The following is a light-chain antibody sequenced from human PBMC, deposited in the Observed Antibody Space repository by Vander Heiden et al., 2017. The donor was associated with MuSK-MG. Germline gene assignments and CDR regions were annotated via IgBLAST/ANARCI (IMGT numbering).Light chain of an antibody. V-gene: IGLV3-1*01. CDR3: QAWDSTTVV. J-gene: IGLJ2*01. CDR1: KLGDKY. CDR2: QDT. Sequence: SYDLTQPPSVSVSPGQTDSITCSGDKLGDKYACWYQQRPGQSPVLVIYQDTKRPSGIPERFSGSNSGNTATLTISGTQAMDEADYYCQAWDSTTVVFGGGTKLTVL.